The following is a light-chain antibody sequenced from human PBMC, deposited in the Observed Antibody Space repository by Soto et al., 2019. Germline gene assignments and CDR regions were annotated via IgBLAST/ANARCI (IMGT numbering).Light chain of an antibody. CDR2: GAS. Sequence: IVLTQCPCTLSLSPGERAILSCRASQTVXNNYLAWCQQKPGQAPRLPXAGASRRATGSPDRLSGSASGTDFTLTISRLEPEDFAVYFFQQYSDVPMTFGQGTRLEIK. V-gene: IGKV3-20*01. CDR1: QTVXNNY. CDR3: QQYSDVPMT. J-gene: IGKJ5*01.